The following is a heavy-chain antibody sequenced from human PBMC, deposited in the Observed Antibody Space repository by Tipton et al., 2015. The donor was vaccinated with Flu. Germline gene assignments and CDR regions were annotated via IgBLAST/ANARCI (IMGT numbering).Heavy chain of an antibody. D-gene: IGHD5-12*01. V-gene: IGHV4-59*08. J-gene: IGHJ4*02. Sequence: TLSLTCTVPGGSISNYYWSWIRQPPGKGLEWIGYIYSSGSTNYSPSLKSRVTIPVDTSKNQFSLKVSSVTAADTAVYYCAGRDSGYDPEGYWGQANLVTVSS. CDR1: GGSISNYY. CDR3: AGRDSGYDPEGY. CDR2: IYSSGST.